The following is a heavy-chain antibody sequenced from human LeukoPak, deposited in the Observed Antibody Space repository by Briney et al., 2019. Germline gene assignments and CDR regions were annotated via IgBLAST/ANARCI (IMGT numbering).Heavy chain of an antibody. J-gene: IGHJ4*02. CDR3: ARDPDICSGGSCYSHFDY. CDR1: QFTFSSYW. D-gene: IGHD2-15*01. V-gene: IGHV3-74*01. CDR2: IKSDGSST. Sequence: PGGSLRLSCAASQFTFSSYWMHWVRQAPGKGLVWVSRIKSDGSSTRYADFVKGRFTISRDNAKNTLYLQLNSLRAEDTAVYYCARDPDICSGGSCYSHFDYWGQGTLVTVSS.